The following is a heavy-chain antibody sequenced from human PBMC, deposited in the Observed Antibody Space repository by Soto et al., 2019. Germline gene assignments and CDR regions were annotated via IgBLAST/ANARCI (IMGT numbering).Heavy chain of an antibody. CDR3: AKPYCGGDCHPSAFDI. CDR1: GFTFSSYG. J-gene: IGHJ3*02. V-gene: IGHV3-30*18. CDR2: ISYDGSNK. D-gene: IGHD2-21*02. Sequence: GGSLRLCCASSGFTFSSYGMHWVRHAPGKGLEWVAVISYDGSNKYYADSVKGRFTISRDNSKNTLYLQMNSLRAEDTAVYYCAKPYCGGDCHPSAFDIWGQGTMVT.